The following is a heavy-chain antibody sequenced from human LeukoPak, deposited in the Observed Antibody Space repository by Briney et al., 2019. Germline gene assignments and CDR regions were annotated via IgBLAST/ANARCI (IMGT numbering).Heavy chain of an antibody. V-gene: IGHV3-7*01. CDR2: IKQDGSEK. Sequence: GGSLRLSCAASGFTFSSYWMSWVRQAPGKGLEWVANIKQDGSEKYYVDSVKGRFTISRDNAKNSLYLQMNSLRAEDTAVYYCAKDAGYSSGWYVPGYWGQGTLVTVSS. J-gene: IGHJ4*02. CDR3: AKDAGYSSGWYVPGY. CDR1: GFTFSSYW. D-gene: IGHD6-19*01.